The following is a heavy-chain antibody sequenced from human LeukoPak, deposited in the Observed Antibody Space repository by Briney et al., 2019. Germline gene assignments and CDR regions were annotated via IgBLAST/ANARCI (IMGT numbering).Heavy chain of an antibody. J-gene: IGHJ6*02. CDR1: GFTFSRYW. Sequence: GGSLRLSCAASGFTFSRYWMYWVRQTPEKGLVWVSRIDSDGSSTNYADSVKGRFTISRDNAKNTVYLQMNSLRAEDTAVYYCGREDRFGYNYAYGMDVWGQGTTVTVSS. D-gene: IGHD5-18*01. CDR3: GREDRFGYNYAYGMDV. V-gene: IGHV3-74*01. CDR2: IDSDGSST.